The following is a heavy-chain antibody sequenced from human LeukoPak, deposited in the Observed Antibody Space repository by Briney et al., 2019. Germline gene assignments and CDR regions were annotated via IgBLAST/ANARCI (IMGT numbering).Heavy chain of an antibody. J-gene: IGHJ4*02. CDR3: ARGAAYCGGDCSVYFDF. Sequence: SETLSLTCTVSGGSISSYYWSWIRQPAGNGLEWIGRMYPSGNTNYNPSLKGRVTMSVDTSKNQFSLRLSSVTAADTAVYYCARGAAYCGGDCSVYFDFWGQGSLVTVSS. D-gene: IGHD2-21*02. CDR2: MYPSGNT. V-gene: IGHV4-4*07. CDR1: GGSISSYY.